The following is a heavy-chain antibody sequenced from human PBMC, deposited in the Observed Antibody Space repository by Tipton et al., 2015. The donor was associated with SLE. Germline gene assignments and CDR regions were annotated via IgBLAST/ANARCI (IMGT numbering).Heavy chain of an antibody. D-gene: IGHD1-26*01. CDR1: GGSISSSSYY. CDR3: ARDSPMGSVGATPFDY. J-gene: IGHJ4*02. CDR2: IYTSGST. Sequence: TLSLTCTVSGGSISSSSYYWSWIRQPAGKGLEWIGYIYTSGSTNYNPSLKSRVTISVDTSKNQFSLKLSSVTAADTAVYYCARDSPMGSVGATPFDYWGQGTLVTVSS. V-gene: IGHV4-61*09.